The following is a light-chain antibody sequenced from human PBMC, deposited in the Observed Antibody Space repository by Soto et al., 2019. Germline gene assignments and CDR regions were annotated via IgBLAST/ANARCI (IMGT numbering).Light chain of an antibody. CDR2: EVN. CDR3: SSYSSTSTPSV. J-gene: IGLJ1*01. V-gene: IGLV2-14*01. Sequence: QSLLTQPACVSGSPGQSVTISCTGTMSHVGSHNYVSWYQQHPGKAPKLIIFEVNSRPSGVSNRFSGSKYGSAASLTISGLQAEDEADYYCSSYSSTSTPSVFGGGTKVTVL. CDR1: MSHVGSHNY.